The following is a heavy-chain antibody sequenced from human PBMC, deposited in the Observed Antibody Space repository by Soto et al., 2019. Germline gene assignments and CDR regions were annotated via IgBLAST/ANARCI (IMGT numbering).Heavy chain of an antibody. CDR3: ASGGVDVVATSAFDY. Sequence: QVQLVQSGAEVKKPGSSVKVSCKASGGTFNNYAISWVRQAPGQGLEWMGGIIPISGTADYAHKFQGRLAISADESTGTTFMELSSLRSEDTALYYCASGGVDVVATSAFDYWGQGTLVTVSS. CDR2: IIPISGTA. D-gene: IGHD5-12*01. J-gene: IGHJ4*02. CDR1: GGTFNNYA. V-gene: IGHV1-69*01.